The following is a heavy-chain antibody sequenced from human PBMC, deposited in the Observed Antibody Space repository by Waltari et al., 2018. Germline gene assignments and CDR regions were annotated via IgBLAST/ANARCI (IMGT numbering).Heavy chain of an antibody. CDR3: ARDRGRGIYLDS. D-gene: IGHD2-15*01. V-gene: IGHV4-4*02. Sequence: QMQLQESGPGLVKPSGTLSLPCTVSGASMRSRDWWSCVRQTPEKGLEWIGQIQRSGRTHYNPSFESRVTISIDTSKNQFSLKVTSTTAADTAVYYCARDRGRGIYLDSWGRGTLVTVSP. J-gene: IGHJ4*02. CDR1: GASMRSRDW. CDR2: IQRSGRT.